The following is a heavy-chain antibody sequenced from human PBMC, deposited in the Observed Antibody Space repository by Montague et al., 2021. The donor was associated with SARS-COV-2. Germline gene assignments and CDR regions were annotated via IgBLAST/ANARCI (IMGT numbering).Heavy chain of an antibody. CDR3: ARAPIVVSGKNAFDI. Sequence: SETLSLTCAVSGASISSSHWWSWIRQPPPKGLEWMGEIYHTGSTXXNPXXXSRVTISVDKSKNQFSLKLSSVTAADTAVYFCARAPIVVSGKNAFDIWGQGTMVTVSS. CDR2: IYHTGST. D-gene: IGHD6-19*01. J-gene: IGHJ3*02. V-gene: IGHV4-4*02. CDR1: GASISSSHW.